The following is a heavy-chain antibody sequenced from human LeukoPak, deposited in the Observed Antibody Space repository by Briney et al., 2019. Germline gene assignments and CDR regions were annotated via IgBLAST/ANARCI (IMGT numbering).Heavy chain of an antibody. D-gene: IGHD7-27*01. V-gene: IGHV1-2*02. CDR1: GYTFTDYY. CDR2: INPNSGGT. Sequence: GASVKVSCKASGYTFTDYYILWVRQAPGQGLEWMGWINPNSGGTNYAQKFQGRVTMTRDTSISTAYMELRRLISDDTAVYYCARDRDWGQDYWGQGTLVTVSS. J-gene: IGHJ4*02. CDR3: ARDRDWGQDY.